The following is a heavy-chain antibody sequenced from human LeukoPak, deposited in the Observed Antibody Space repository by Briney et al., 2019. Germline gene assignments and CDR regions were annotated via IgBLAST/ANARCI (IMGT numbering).Heavy chain of an antibody. CDR3: ARPEVQLWFYDAFDI. V-gene: IGHV3-30-3*01. CDR1: GFTFSSYA. J-gene: IGHJ3*02. Sequence: LTGGSLRLSCAASGFTFSSYAMHWVRQAPGKGLEWVAVISYDGSNKYYADSVKGRFTISRDNSKNTLYLQMNSLRAEDTAVYYCARPEVQLWFYDAFDIWGQGTMVTVSS. CDR2: ISYDGSNK. D-gene: IGHD5-18*01.